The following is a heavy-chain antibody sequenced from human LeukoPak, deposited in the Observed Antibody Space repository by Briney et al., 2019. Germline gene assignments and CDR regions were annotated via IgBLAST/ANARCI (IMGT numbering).Heavy chain of an antibody. V-gene: IGHV1-69*05. D-gene: IGHD3-10*01. CDR2: IIPIFGTA. J-gene: IGHJ4*02. CDR1: GGTFSSYA. Sequence: WASVKVSCKASGGTFSSYAISWVRQAPGQGLEWMGGIIPIFGTANYAQKFQGRVTITRDTSASTAYMELSSLGSEGTAVYYCARVLDPTMVRGGGDFDYWGQGTLVTVSS. CDR3: ARVLDPTMVRGGGDFDY.